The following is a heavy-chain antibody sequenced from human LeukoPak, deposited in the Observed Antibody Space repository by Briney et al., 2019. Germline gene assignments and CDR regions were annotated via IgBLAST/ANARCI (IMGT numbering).Heavy chain of an antibody. V-gene: IGHV4-38-2*02. J-gene: IGHJ3*02. CDR3: ARPMGQQLVLGIGAFDI. D-gene: IGHD6-13*01. Sequence: SETLSLTCTVSGYSISSGYYWGWIRQPPGKGLEWIGSIYHSGSTYYNPSLKSRVTISVDTSKNQFSLKLSSVTAADTAVYYCARPMGQQLVLGIGAFDIWGQGTMVTVSS. CDR2: IYHSGST. CDR1: GYSISSGYY.